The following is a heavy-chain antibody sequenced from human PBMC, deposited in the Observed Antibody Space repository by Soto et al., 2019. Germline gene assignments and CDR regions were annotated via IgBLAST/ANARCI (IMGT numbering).Heavy chain of an antibody. CDR2: IKQDGSEK. CDR1: GFTFSSYW. Sequence: EVQLVESGGGLVQPGGSLRLSCAGSGFTFSSYWMSWVRQAPGKGLEWVANIKQDGSEKYYVDSVKGRFTISRDNAKNSLYLQMNSLRAEDTAVYYCARGGVSYNYYMDVWGKGTTVTVPS. CDR3: ARGGVSYNYYMDV. J-gene: IGHJ6*03. V-gene: IGHV3-7*01.